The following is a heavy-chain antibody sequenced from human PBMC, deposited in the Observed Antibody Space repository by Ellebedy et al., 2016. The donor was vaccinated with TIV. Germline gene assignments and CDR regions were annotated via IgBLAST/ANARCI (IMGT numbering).Heavy chain of an antibody. J-gene: IGHJ4*02. CDR2: IKHDGSEE. CDR3: ARGWGARVYMAHLEY. D-gene: IGHD3-16*01. V-gene: IGHV3-33*05. Sequence: GGSLRLXXAASGFIFSDYGMHWVRQAPGKGLEWESVIKHDGSEEYSVDSVKGRFTISRDNSKSTLYLQMNSLRAEDTAVYYCARGWGARVYMAHLEYWGQGALVTVSS. CDR1: GFIFSDYG.